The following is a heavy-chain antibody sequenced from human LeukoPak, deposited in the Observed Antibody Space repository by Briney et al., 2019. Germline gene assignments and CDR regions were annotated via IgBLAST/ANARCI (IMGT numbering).Heavy chain of an antibody. CDR3: AGLPAYRYADY. V-gene: IGHV5-51*01. Sequence: GESLKISCKASGNIFTNHWIGWVRQMPGKGLEWMGIIYPGDSDARYSPSFQGQVTISADKSGSSAYLQWSSLKASDTAMYYCAGLPAYRYADYWGQGTLVTVPS. D-gene: IGHD2-21*01. CDR1: GNIFTNHW. J-gene: IGHJ4*02. CDR2: IYPGDSDA.